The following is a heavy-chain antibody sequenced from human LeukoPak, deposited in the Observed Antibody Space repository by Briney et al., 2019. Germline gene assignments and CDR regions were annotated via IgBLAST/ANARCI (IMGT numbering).Heavy chain of an antibody. CDR2: IYPNSGGT. CDR1: GYTFTGYF. Sequence: GASVKVSCGASGYTFTGYFMHWVRQAPGQGLEWMGWIYPNSGGTKYAQKFQGRVTMTRDTSISTTYMELSSLRSDDTAVYYCARFSGSSNFDYWGQGTLVTVSS. V-gene: IGHV1-2*02. CDR3: ARFSGSSNFDY. D-gene: IGHD1-26*01. J-gene: IGHJ4*02.